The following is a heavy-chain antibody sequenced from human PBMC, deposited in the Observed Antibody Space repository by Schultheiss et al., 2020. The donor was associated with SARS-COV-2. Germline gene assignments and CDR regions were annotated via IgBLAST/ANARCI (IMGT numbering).Heavy chain of an antibody. D-gene: IGHD4-17*01. V-gene: IGHV4-30-2*01. CDR1: SGSISSGGYS. J-gene: IGHJ6*02. Sequence: SQTLSLTCAVSSGSISSGGYSWSWIRQPPGKGLEWIGYIYYSGSTYYSPSLRSRGTISVDTSKNQFSLKLSSVTAADTAVYYCARPDGDYALYGMDVWGQGTTVTVSS. CDR3: ARPDGDYALYGMDV. CDR2: IYYSGST.